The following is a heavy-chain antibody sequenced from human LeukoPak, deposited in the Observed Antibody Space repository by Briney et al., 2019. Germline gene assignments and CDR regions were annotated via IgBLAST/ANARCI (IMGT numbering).Heavy chain of an antibody. J-gene: IGHJ3*02. CDR1: GGSISSSNW. CDR3: ARGASTTHAFDI. Sequence: PSETLSLTCAISGGSISSSNWWSWVRQPPGKGLEWIGEIYHSRSTNYNPSLKSRLTISVDKSRNQFSLKLSSVTAADTAVYYCARGASTTHAFDIWGQGTMVTVSS. CDR2: IYHSRST. D-gene: IGHD1-1*01. V-gene: IGHV4-4*02.